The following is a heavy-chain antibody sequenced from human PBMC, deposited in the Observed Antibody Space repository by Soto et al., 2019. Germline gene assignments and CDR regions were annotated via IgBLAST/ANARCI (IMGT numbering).Heavy chain of an antibody. J-gene: IGHJ6*02. CDR3: ARDHDSGDATAFYEFDMVE. D-gene: IGHD4-17*01. CDR2: IYYTGST. V-gene: IGHV4-31*03. CDR1: GGSISRGGYY. Sequence: TLSLTCTVSGGSISRGGYYWSWIRQHPGESLEWIGYIYYTGSTHYNPSLKSRVTISVDTSKNQFSLKLSSVSAADTAVYFCARDHDSGDATAFYEFDMVEWGHAPTITGPS.